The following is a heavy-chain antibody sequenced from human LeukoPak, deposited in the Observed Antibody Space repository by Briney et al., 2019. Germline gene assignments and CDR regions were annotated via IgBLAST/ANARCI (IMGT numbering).Heavy chain of an antibody. J-gene: IGHJ4*02. CDR1: GFTFSSYW. CDR2: ISSSGVYI. D-gene: IGHD5-18*01. CDR3: ARDRRLQLWSPAGFDY. V-gene: IGHV3-21*01. Sequence: GGSLRLSCAASGFTFSSYWMSWVRQAPGKGLEWVSSISSSGVYIYYADSVKGRFTISRDNAKNSLYLQMNSLRADDTAVYYCARDRRLQLWSPAGFDYWGQGTLVTASS.